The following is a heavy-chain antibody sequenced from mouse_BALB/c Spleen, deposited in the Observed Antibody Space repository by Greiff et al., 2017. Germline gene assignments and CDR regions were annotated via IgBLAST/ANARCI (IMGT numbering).Heavy chain of an antibody. CDR3: VRPDFDV. V-gene: IGHV10-1*02. J-gene: IGHJ1*01. Sequence: EVKVIESGGGLVQPKGSLKLSCAASGFTFNTYAMNWVRQAPGKGLEWVARIRSKSNNYATYYADSVKDRFTISRDDSQSMLYLQMNNLKTEDTAMYYCVRPDFDVWGAGTTVTVSS. CDR1: GFTFNTYA. CDR2: IRSKSNNYAT.